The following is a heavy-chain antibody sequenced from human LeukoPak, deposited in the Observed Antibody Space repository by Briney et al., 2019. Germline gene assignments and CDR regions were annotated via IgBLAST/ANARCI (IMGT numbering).Heavy chain of an antibody. D-gene: IGHD6-13*01. CDR2: ISGSGGST. CDR3: AKGPKQLLVGSRGHYFDY. V-gene: IGHV3-23*01. CDR1: GFTFSSYG. J-gene: IGHJ4*02. Sequence: GGTLRLSCAASGFTFSSYGMSWVRQAPGKGLEWVSAISGSGGSTYYADSVKGRFTMSRDNSKNTLYLQLNSLRAEDTAVYYCAKGPKQLLVGSRGHYFDYWGQGTLVTVSS.